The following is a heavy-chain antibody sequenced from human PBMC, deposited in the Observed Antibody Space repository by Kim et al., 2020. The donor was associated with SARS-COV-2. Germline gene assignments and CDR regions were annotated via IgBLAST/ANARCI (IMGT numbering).Heavy chain of an antibody. CDR3: ARIRYSSGPYYFDY. D-gene: IGHD2-15*01. Sequence: ADSVKGRFTTSRDNAKNSLYLQRNSLRAEDTAVYYCARIRYSSGPYYFDYWGQGILVTVSS. V-gene: IGHV3-11*01. J-gene: IGHJ4*02.